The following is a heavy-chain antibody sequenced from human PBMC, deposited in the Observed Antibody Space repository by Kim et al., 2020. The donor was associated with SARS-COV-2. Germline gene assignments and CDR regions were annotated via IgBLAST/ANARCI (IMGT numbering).Heavy chain of an antibody. Sequence: GESLKISCKASGYIFTRYWIGWVRQMPGKGLEWMGLIYPHASNTKYSPSIQGQVTISADMATSTVYLQWSSLKASDTAMYYCARALNGDYFFDYWGQGTLLTVSS. CDR1: GYIFTRYW. J-gene: IGHJ4*02. V-gene: IGHV5-51*01. CDR3: ARALNGDYFFDY. CDR2: IYPHASNT.